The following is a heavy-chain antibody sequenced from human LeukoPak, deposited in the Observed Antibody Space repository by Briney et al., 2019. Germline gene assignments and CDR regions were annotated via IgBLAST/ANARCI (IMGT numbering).Heavy chain of an antibody. D-gene: IGHD3-16*01. J-gene: IGHJ5*02. CDR1: GYTFTSYG. V-gene: IGHV1-18*01. CDR3: ARDLGIMITFGGDRPFDP. Sequence: GASVKVSCKASGYTFTSYGISWVRQAPGQGLEWMGWISAYNGNTNYAQKLQGRVTMTTDTSTSTAYMELRSLRSDDTAVYYCARDLGIMITFGGDRPFDPWGQGTLVTVSS. CDR2: ISAYNGNT.